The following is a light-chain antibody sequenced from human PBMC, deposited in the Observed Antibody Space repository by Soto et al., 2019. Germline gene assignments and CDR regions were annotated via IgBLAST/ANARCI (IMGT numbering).Light chain of an antibody. CDR1: QSVSSN. V-gene: IGKV3-15*01. J-gene: IGKJ4*01. CDR2: GAS. CDR3: QQYNNWPLT. Sequence: EIVVTQSPVTLSVSPGERATLSCRASQSVSSNLAWYQQKPGQAPRLLIYGASTRATGIPARFSGGGSGTEFTLTISGLQSEDFAVYYCQQYNNWPLTFGGGTKVEIK.